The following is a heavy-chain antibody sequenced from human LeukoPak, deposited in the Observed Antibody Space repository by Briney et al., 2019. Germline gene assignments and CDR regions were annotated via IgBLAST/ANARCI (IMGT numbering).Heavy chain of an antibody. J-gene: IGHJ4*02. V-gene: IGHV3-30*04. CDR3: ARAMDTAMVPGY. D-gene: IGHD5-18*01. CDR1: GFTFSSYA. Sequence: GRSLRLPCAASGFTFSSYAMHWVRQAPGKGLEWVAVISYDGSNKYYADSVKGRFTISRDNSKNTLYLQMNSLRAEDTAVYYCARAMDTAMVPGYWGQGTLVTVSS. CDR2: ISYDGSNK.